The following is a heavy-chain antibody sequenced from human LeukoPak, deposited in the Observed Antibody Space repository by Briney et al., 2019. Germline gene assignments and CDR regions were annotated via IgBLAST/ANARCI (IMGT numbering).Heavy chain of an antibody. CDR2: IYPKTGGT. V-gene: IGHV1-2*02. Sequence: ATVKVSCKASGYTFTGYYLHWVRQAPGQGLEWMGWIYPKTGGTSYAQKFQGRVTMTRDTSISTAYMELIGLRSDDTAVYYCAGPWDQVGFDPWGQGTLVSVSS. D-gene: IGHD1-26*01. J-gene: IGHJ5*02. CDR1: GYTFTGYY. CDR3: AGPWDQVGFDP.